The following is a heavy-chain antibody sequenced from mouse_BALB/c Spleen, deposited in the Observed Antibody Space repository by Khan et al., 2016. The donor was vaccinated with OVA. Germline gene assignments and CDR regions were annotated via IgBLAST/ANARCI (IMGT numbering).Heavy chain of an antibody. CDR3: ARSTYRYAFVY. J-gene: IGHJ3*01. V-gene: IGHV3-8*02. CDR2: IIYTGYT. CDR1: GDSITSGY. Sequence: EVQLQESGPCLVKPSQTLSLTCSVTGDSITSGYWNWIRKFPGNKLEYMGYIIYTGYTYYNPSLKSRISITRHTSKNQYYLQLSSVTDEDTATYYCARSTYRYAFVYWGQGTLVTVSA. D-gene: IGHD2-12*01.